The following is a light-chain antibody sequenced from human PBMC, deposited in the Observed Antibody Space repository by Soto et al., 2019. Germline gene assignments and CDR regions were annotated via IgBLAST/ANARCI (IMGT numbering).Light chain of an antibody. CDR3: AAWDDRLRGLYV. Sequence: QSVLTQPPSASGTPGQRVTISCSGSSSNMGSNYVYWYQQLPGTAPKLLIYRNNQRPSGVPDRFSGSKSGTSASLAISGLRSEDEADYYCAAWDDRLRGLYVFGIGTKVTVL. CDR2: RNN. J-gene: IGLJ1*01. CDR1: SSNMGSNY. V-gene: IGLV1-47*01.